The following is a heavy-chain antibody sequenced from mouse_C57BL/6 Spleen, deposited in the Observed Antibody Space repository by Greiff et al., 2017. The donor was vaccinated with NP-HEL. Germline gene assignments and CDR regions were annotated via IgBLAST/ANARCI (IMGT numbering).Heavy chain of an antibody. D-gene: IGHD1-1*01. CDR1: GYSITSGYY. Sequence: EVQLVESGPGLVKPSQSLSLTCSVTGYSITSGYYWNWIRQFPGNKLEWMGYISYDGSNNYNPSLKNRISITRDTSKNQFFLKLNSVTTEDTATYCCARDYYGSSYRYFDVWGTGTTVTVSS. J-gene: IGHJ1*03. CDR3: ARDYYGSSYRYFDV. V-gene: IGHV3-6*01. CDR2: ISYDGSN.